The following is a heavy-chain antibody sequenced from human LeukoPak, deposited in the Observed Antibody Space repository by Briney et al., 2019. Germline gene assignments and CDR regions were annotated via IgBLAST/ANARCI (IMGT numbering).Heavy chain of an antibody. D-gene: IGHD3-22*01. V-gene: IGHV3-9*01. Sequence: GGSLRLSCAASGFTFDDYAMHWVRQAPGKGLEWVSGISWNSGSIGYADSVKGRFTISRDNAKKSLYLQMNSLRAEDTALYYCAKDITPFSYDAPYYYYYGMDVWGQGTTVTVSS. J-gene: IGHJ6*02. CDR1: GFTFDDYA. CDR3: AKDITPFSYDAPYYYYYGMDV. CDR2: ISWNSGSI.